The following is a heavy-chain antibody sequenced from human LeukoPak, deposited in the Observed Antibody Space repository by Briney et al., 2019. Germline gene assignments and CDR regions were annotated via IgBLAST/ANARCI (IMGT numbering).Heavy chain of an antibody. CDR1: GFTFSSYS. J-gene: IGHJ4*02. CDR2: ISSSSSYI. Sequence: GGSLRLSCAASGFTFSSYSMNWVRQAPGRGLEWVSSISSSSSYINYADSVRGRFTISRDNAKNSLFLQMDSLRGEDTAVYYCARCTTGKTFGSLREIKKSREIDYWGQGTLVTVSS. D-gene: IGHD1-1*01. CDR3: ARCTTGKTFGSLREIKKSREIDY. V-gene: IGHV3-21*01.